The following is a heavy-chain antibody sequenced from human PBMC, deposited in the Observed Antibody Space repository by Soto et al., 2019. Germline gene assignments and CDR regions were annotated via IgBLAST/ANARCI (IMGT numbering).Heavy chain of an antibody. CDR2: LYSSGST. CDR1: GASVSRYY. CDR3: ARRVSASYDF. Sequence: QVQLQESGPGLVKPSETLSLTCTVSGASVSRYYVAWMRQSPGKGLEWIGFLYSSGSTNYNSSLKSRVTISVDTSKTQFSLRLSSVTAADTAVYYCARRVSASYDFWGQGTRVTVSS. V-gene: IGHV4-59*02. D-gene: IGHD2-8*01. J-gene: IGHJ4*02.